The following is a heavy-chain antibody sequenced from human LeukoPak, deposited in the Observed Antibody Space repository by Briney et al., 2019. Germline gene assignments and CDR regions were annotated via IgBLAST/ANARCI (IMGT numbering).Heavy chain of an antibody. D-gene: IGHD6-19*01. Sequence: SETLSLTCAVYGGSFSGYYWGWIRQPPGKGLEWIGEINHSGSTNYNPSLKSRVTISVDTSKNQFSLKLSSVTAADTAVYYCARGIAVAKIYYYYYMDVWGKGTTVTVSS. CDR1: GGSFSGYY. J-gene: IGHJ6*03. CDR2: INHSGST. V-gene: IGHV4-34*01. CDR3: ARGIAVAKIYYYYYMDV.